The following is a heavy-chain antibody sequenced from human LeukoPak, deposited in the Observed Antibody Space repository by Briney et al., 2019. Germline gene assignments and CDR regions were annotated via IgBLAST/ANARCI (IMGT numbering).Heavy chain of an antibody. CDR2: ISYSGST. CDR1: GGSISSSSYY. J-gene: IGHJ3*02. D-gene: IGHD3-22*01. CDR3: ARHAYYYDRSGSYEAFDI. V-gene: IGHV4-39*01. Sequence: SETLSLTCTVSGGSISSSSYYWGWIRQPPGKGLEWIGSISYSGSTYYNPSLRSRVTISVDTSKNQFSLKLSSVTAADTAVYYCARHAYYYDRSGSYEAFDIWGQGTMVTVSS.